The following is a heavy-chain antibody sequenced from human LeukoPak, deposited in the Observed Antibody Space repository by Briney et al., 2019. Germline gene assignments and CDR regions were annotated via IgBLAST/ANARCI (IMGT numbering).Heavy chain of an antibody. V-gene: IGHV3-21*01. Sequence: PGGSLRLSCAASGFTFSSYSMNWFRQAPGKGLEWVSSISSSSSYIYYADSVKGRFTISRDNAKNSLYLQMNSLRAEDTAVYYCARDRRRDVLRLLELERAFDIWGQGTMVTVSS. CDR3: ARDRRRDVLRLLELERAFDI. CDR2: ISSSSSYI. D-gene: IGHD3-3*01. J-gene: IGHJ3*02. CDR1: GFTFSSYS.